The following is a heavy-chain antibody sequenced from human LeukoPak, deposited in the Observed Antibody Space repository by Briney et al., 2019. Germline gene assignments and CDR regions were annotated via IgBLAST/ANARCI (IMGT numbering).Heavy chain of an antibody. CDR1: GFTFSSYE. CDR3: AKDRGSGYYYYYYMDV. J-gene: IGHJ6*03. D-gene: IGHD3-10*01. Sequence: GGSLRLSCAASGFTFSSYEMNWVRQAPGKGLEWVSLISWDGGSTYYADSVKGRFTISRDNSKNSLYLQMNSLRAEDTALYYCAKDRGSGYYYYYYMDVWGKGTTVTVSS. CDR2: ISWDGGST. V-gene: IGHV3-43D*03.